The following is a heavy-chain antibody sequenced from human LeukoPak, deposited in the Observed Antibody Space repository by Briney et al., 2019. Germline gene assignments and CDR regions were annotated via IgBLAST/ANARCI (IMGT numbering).Heavy chain of an antibody. Sequence: ASVKVSCKASGYTFTDHYIHWVRQAPGQGLEWMGWLNPSNNGANYPQKFQGRVVMTRDTSICTAYVELTRLTSDDTAVYYCTTNAAALDYWGQGTLVTVSS. V-gene: IGHV1-2*02. CDR1: GYTFTDHY. J-gene: IGHJ4*02. CDR3: TTNAAALDY. CDR2: LNPSNNGA. D-gene: IGHD6-13*01.